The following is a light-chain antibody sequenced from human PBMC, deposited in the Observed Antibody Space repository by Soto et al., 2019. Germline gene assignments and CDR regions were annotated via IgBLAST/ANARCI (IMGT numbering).Light chain of an antibody. V-gene: IGKV3-20*01. Sequence: EIVFAQSPRPPSFFPGGRATPSSRASQSVKNSYLAWYQQKPGQSPRLVIYGVSNRATGIPNRFSGGGFGTDFTLTISRLEPEDFAVYYCEQYDGSPRTFGQGTKVDI. CDR1: QSVKNSY. CDR3: EQYDGSPRT. J-gene: IGKJ1*01. CDR2: GVS.